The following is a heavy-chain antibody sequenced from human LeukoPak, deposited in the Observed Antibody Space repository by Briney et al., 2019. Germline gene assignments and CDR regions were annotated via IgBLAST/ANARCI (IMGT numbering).Heavy chain of an antibody. D-gene: IGHD2-15*01. CDR1: GYTFTSYD. V-gene: IGHV1-8*01. CDR2: VNLTRGHT. J-gene: IGHJ4*02. Sequence: AAVKVSFKCSGYTFTSYDNNWVGQAAGQGRGGMGWVNLTRGHTCFVQNFQGLVSMTINTSISPAYLEVMSLRSEDTAVYYCARGAPGSSCSCGSCPYFLYWGQGPLVSVSS. CDR3: ARGAPGSSCSCGSCPYFLY.